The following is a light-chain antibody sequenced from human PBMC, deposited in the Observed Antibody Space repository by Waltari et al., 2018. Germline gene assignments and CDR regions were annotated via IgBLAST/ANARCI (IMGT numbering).Light chain of an antibody. J-gene: IGKJ2*01. CDR3: QQYNDGPPFN. Sequence: DIQMTQSPSTLSASVGDRVTITCRASQSISSWLAWYQQKPGKAPKLLIYKASSLESGVPSRFSGSGSGTEFTLTISSLQPDDFATYYCQQYNDGPPFNFGQGTKLEIK. CDR2: KAS. CDR1: QSISSW. V-gene: IGKV1-5*03.